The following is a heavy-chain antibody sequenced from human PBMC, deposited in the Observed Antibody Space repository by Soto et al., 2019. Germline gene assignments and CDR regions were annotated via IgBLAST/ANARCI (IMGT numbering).Heavy chain of an antibody. CDR2: ISSSSSYI. Sequence: GGSLRLSCAASGFTFSSYSMNWVRQAPGKGLEWVSSISSSSSYIYYADSVKGRFTISRDNAKNSLYLQMNSLRAEDTAVYYCARDRHDFWSGGSFDYWGQGTLVTVSS. V-gene: IGHV3-21*01. CDR3: ARDRHDFWSGGSFDY. CDR1: GFTFSSYS. J-gene: IGHJ4*02. D-gene: IGHD3-3*01.